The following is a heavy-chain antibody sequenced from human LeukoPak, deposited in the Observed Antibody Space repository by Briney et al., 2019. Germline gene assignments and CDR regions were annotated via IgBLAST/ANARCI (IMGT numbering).Heavy chain of an antibody. CDR2: IYYSGST. CDR1: GGSISSYY. D-gene: IGHD4-23*01. J-gene: IGHJ6*02. V-gene: IGHV4-59*01. CDR3: ARAAVVTPSPDYYCGMDV. Sequence: SETLSLTCTVSGGSISSYYWSWIRQPPGKGLEWIGYIYYSGSTNYNPSLKSRVTISVDTSKNQFSLKLSSVTAADTAVYYCARAAVVTPSPDYYCGMDVWGQGTTVTVSS.